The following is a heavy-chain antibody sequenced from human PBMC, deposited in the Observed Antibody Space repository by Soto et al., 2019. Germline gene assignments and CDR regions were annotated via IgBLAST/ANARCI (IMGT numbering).Heavy chain of an antibody. D-gene: IGHD4-17*01. Sequence: QVQLHESGPGLVKPSETLSPTCTVSGVSISSYYWSWIRQPPGKGLEWIGYIYYSGSTNYNPSLKSRVTISVDPSKNQFSLELSYVPAGDTAVYYCSRGLNDYGDFRGVGAFDIWGQGTMVTVSS. CDR3: SRGLNDYGDFRGVGAFDI. J-gene: IGHJ3*02. CDR1: GVSISSYY. CDR2: IYYSGST. V-gene: IGHV4-59*01.